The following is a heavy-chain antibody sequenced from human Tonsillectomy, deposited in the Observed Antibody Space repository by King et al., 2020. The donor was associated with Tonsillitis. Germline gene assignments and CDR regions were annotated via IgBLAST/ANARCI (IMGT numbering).Heavy chain of an antibody. CDR1: GYTFTSYG. CDR2: ISAYNGNT. CDR3: ARGSPIVVVKDAFDI. D-gene: IGHD3-22*01. J-gene: IGHJ3*02. Sequence: QLVQSGAEVKKPGASVKVSCKASGYTFTSYGISWVRQAPGQGLEWMGWISAYNGNTNYAQKFQGRVTMTTDTSTSTAYMELSSLRSDDQAVYYCARGSPIVVVKDAFDIWGQGTMVTVS. V-gene: IGHV1-18*01.